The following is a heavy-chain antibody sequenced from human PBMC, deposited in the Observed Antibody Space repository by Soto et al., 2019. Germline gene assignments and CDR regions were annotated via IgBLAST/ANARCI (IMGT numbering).Heavy chain of an antibody. D-gene: IGHD6-25*01. CDR2: IWYDGSNK. CDR1: GFTFSSYG. V-gene: IGHV3-33*06. Sequence: GGSLRLSSAASGFTFSSYGMHWVRQAPGKGLEWVAVIWYDGSNKYYADSVKGRFTISRDNSRNTLHLQMNSLRAEDTAIYYCAKFFVETGGSSGWPWSFHFWGQGTLVTVSS. CDR3: AKFFVETGGSSGWPWSFHF. J-gene: IGHJ4*02.